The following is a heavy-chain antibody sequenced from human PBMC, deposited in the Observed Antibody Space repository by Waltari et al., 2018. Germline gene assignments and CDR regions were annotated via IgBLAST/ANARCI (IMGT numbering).Heavy chain of an antibody. Sequence: EVQLLESGGGLVQPGGSLRLSCAASGFTFSSYAMSWVRQAPGKGLEWVSAIRGSGGSTYYADSVKGRFTISRDNSKNTLYLQINSLRAEDTAVYYCAKRGQGYCSGGSCYPFDYWGQGTLVTVSS. CDR3: AKRGQGYCSGGSCYPFDY. D-gene: IGHD2-15*01. CDR1: GFTFSSYA. CDR2: IRGSGGST. V-gene: IGHV3-23*01. J-gene: IGHJ4*02.